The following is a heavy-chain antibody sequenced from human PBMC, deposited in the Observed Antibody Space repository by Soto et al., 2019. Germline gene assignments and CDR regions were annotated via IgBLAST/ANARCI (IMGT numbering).Heavy chain of an antibody. CDR2: INAGNGNT. Sequence: ASVKVSCKASGYTFASYAMHWVRQAPGQRLEWMGWINAGNGNTKYSQKFQGRVTITRDTSASTAYMELSSLRSEDTAVYYCASGSTFGGVIVWYWAQGTLVTVSS. J-gene: IGHJ1*01. D-gene: IGHD3-16*02. V-gene: IGHV1-3*01. CDR3: ASGSTFGGVIVWY. CDR1: GYTFASYA.